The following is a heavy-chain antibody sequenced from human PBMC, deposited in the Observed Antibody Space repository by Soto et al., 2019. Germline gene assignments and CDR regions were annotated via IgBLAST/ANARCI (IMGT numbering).Heavy chain of an antibody. V-gene: IGHV1-69*01. CDR3: AKEAGDH. CDR2: IIPIFGIK. J-gene: IGHJ4*02. CDR1: GGTFNTYA. Sequence: QMQLVQSGAEVKERGSSVKISCKTSGGTFNTYALTWVRQAPGQGLEWIGGIIPIFGIKNAAQRFQGRVTINADESLTTAYMEMTSLMSDDTAASYCAKEAGDHWGQGTLVTVSS. D-gene: IGHD3-10*01.